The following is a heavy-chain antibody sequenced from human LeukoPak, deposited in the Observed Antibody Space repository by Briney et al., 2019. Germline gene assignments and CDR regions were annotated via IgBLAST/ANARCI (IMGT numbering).Heavy chain of an antibody. CDR3: ARAREVGATIHDY. J-gene: IGHJ4*02. CDR1: GFTFSNYY. Sequence: GGSLRLSCAASGFTFSNYYMSWVRQVPGKGLEWVANIKPDGSDKSYVDSVKGRFTISRDNAENSLYLQLNSLRVDDTAVYFCARAREVGATIHDYWGQGTLVTVSS. V-gene: IGHV3-7*01. D-gene: IGHD1-26*01. CDR2: IKPDGSDK.